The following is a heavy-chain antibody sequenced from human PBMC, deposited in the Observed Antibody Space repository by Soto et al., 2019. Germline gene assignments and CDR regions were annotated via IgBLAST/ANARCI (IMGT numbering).Heavy chain of an antibody. V-gene: IGHV3-23*01. CDR1: GFTFSSYA. CDR3: AKETDFWSGYYPDYCFDY. CDR2: ISGSGGST. Sequence: GGSLRLSCAASGFTFSSYAMSWVRQAPGKGLEWVSAISGSGGSTYYADSVKGRFTISRDNSKNTLYLQMNSLRAEDTAVYYCAKETDFWSGYYPDYCFDYWGQGTLVTVSS. J-gene: IGHJ4*02. D-gene: IGHD3-3*01.